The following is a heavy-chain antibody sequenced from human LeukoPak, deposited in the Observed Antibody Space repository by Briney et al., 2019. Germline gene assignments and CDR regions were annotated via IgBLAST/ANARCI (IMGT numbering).Heavy chain of an antibody. J-gene: IGHJ3*02. Sequence: SETLSLTCIVSGVSITNYYWTWIRQPPGEGLEWIGYVFYTGSTNYNPSLESRVTISVDTSKNQVSLKLSSVTAADTAVYYCARGGPPDAFDIWGQGTMVTVSS. CDR3: ARGGPPDAFDI. CDR2: VFYTGST. V-gene: IGHV4-59*01. CDR1: GVSITNYY.